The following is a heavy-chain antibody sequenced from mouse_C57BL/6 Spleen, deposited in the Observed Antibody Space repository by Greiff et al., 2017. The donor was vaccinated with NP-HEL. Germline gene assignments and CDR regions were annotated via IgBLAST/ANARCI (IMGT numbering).Heavy chain of an antibody. Sequence: QVQLQQPGAELVKPGASVKLSCKASGYTFTSYWMHWVKQRPGQGLEWIGMIHPNSGSTYYNEKFKSKATLTVDTSSSTAYMQLSSLTSEDSAVYYCARRFITTNALDYWGQGTTLTVSS. J-gene: IGHJ2*01. CDR1: GYTFTSYW. CDR2: IHPNSGST. V-gene: IGHV1-64*01. D-gene: IGHD1-1*01. CDR3: ARRFITTNALDY.